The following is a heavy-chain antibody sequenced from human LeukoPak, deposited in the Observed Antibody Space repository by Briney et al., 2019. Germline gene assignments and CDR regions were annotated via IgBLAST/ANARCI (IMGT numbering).Heavy chain of an antibody. D-gene: IGHD2-15*01. J-gene: IGHJ6*02. V-gene: IGHV4-61*02. CDR2: IYTNGIT. CDR1: GGSVSSGSYH. CDR3: ARDPVGHCSGGSCPPGYYYGMDV. Sequence: SETLSLTCTVSGGSVSSGSYHWSWIRQPAGKGLEWIGRIYTNGITHYNPSLKSRVTMSIDTSKNQFSLKLSSVTAADTAVYYCARDPVGHCSGGSCPPGYYYGMDVRGQGTTVTVSS.